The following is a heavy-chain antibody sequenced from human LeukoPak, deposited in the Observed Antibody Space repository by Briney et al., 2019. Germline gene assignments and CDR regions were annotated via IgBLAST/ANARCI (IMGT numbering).Heavy chain of an antibody. CDR1: GFTFSTYG. D-gene: IGHD1-26*01. V-gene: IGHV3-21*01. CDR3: AMEGYSGNYPAY. Sequence: GGSLRLSCAASGFTFSTYGMNWVRQAPGKGLEWVSSISSSSSYIYYADSVKGRFTISRDNAKNSLYLQMNSLRAEDTAVYYCAMEGYSGNYPAYWGQGTLVTVSS. J-gene: IGHJ4*02. CDR2: ISSSSSYI.